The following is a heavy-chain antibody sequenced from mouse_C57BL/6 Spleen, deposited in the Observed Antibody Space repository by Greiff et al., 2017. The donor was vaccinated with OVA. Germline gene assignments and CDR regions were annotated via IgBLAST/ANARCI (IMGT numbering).Heavy chain of an antibody. Sequence: EVKLQESGGGLVKPGGSLKLSCAASGFTFSDYGMHWVRQAPEQGLEWVAYISSGSSTIYYAATVKGRFTISRDNAKNTLFLQMTSLRSEDTAMYYCARGVPHYAMDYWGQGTSVTVSS. CDR2: ISSGSSTI. V-gene: IGHV5-17*01. CDR3: ARGVPHYAMDY. J-gene: IGHJ4*01. D-gene: IGHD2-14*01. CDR1: GFTFSDYG.